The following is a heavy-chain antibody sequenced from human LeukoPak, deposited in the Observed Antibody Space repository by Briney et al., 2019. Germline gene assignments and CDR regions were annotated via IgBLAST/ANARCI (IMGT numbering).Heavy chain of an antibody. D-gene: IGHD6-19*01. J-gene: IGHJ4*02. CDR1: GYTFTDYY. Sequence: ASVRVSCTASGYTFTDYYMHWVRQAPGQGVERMGWINTNRGATNYTQKFEGRVTITRDTASSTAYMELSRLRSDDTAVYYCAREDSGWYVDYWGQGTLVTVSS. V-gene: IGHV1-2*02. CDR3: AREDSGWYVDY. CDR2: INTNRGAT.